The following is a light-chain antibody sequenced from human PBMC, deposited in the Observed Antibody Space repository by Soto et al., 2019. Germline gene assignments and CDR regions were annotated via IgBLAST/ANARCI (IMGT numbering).Light chain of an antibody. CDR1: QSIGDL. CDR2: KAS. Sequence: DIQMTQSPSTLSASVEDRATITCRASQSIGDLLAWYQQKPGEAPKLLIYKASYLESGVPSRFSGSGSGTEFTLTISSLQPEDLATYYCQHYSAFSVTFGQGTKVDI. V-gene: IGKV1-5*03. CDR3: QHYSAFSVT. J-gene: IGKJ1*01.